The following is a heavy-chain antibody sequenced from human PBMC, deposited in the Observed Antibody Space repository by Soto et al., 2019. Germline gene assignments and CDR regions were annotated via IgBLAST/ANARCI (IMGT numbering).Heavy chain of an antibody. CDR1: GYIFTSYW. CDR3: ARTIGDRLRFGEFLQTPNYGMDV. Sequence: PGESLKISCKGSGYIFTSYWIGWVRQMPGKGLEWMGIIYPGDSDTRYSPSFQGQVTISADKSNSTAYLQWSSLKASDTAMYYCARTIGDRLRFGEFLQTPNYGMDVWGKGTTVTVSS. V-gene: IGHV5-51*01. CDR2: IYPGDSDT. D-gene: IGHD3-16*01. J-gene: IGHJ6*04.